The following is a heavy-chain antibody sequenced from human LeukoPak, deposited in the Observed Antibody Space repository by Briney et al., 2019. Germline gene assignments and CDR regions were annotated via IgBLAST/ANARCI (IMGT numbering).Heavy chain of an antibody. D-gene: IGHD3-3*01. V-gene: IGHV3-53*01. CDR1: GFTVSSNY. CDR2: LFRDGTT. J-gene: IGHJ4*02. CDR3: ATAAYESGTYTANHDY. Sequence: GGSLRLSCAASGFTVSSNYMSWVRQAPGMGLEWVSVLFRDGTTYYADSVKGRFTISRDNSKNTLYLQLNNLRADDTAVYYCATAAYESGTYTANHDYWGQGTLVTVSS.